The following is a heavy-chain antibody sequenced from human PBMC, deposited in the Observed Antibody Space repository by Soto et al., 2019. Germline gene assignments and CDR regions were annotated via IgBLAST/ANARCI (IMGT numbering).Heavy chain of an antibody. V-gene: IGHV3-33*01. CDR3: ARPLEQWQLGFGMDV. CDR2: VWYDGSNK. J-gene: IGHJ6*01. CDR1: GFTLSTYG. D-gene: IGHD6-19*01. Sequence: QVQLVESGGGVVQPGGSLRLSCAASGFTLSTYGMHWVRQAPGKGLEWVAVVWYDGSNKYYADSVKGRFTVSRDNSKNTLYLQMNSLRAEDTAVYSCARPLEQWQLGFGMDVWGQGSPVTVSS.